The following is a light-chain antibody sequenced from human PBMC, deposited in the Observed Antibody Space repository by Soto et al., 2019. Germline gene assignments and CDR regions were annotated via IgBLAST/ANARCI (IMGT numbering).Light chain of an antibody. Sequence: DIQMTQSPSTLSASVGDRVTITCRASQTISSWLAWYQQKPGKDPKLLIYDVSTLESGAPSRFSGSGSGTEFTLTISSLQPDDFATYYRQQYHSYWTFGQGTKVDIK. J-gene: IGKJ1*01. CDR2: DVS. CDR3: QQYHSYWT. V-gene: IGKV1-5*01. CDR1: QTISSW.